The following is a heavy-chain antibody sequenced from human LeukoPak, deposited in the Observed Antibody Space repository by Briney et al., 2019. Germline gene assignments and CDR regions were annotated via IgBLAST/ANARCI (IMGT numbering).Heavy chain of an antibody. CDR3: ARERGDGYNYGVRWDWFDP. V-gene: IGHV4-4*07. D-gene: IGHD5-24*01. CDR2: IYSSGNT. J-gene: IGHJ5*02. Sequence: SETLSLTCTVSGGSISSHYWTWIRQPAGKGLEWIGRIYSSGNTNYNPSLKSRVTMSVDTSKNQFSLKLSSVTAADTAVYYCARERGDGYNYGVRWDWFDPWGQGTLVTVSS. CDR1: GGSISSHY.